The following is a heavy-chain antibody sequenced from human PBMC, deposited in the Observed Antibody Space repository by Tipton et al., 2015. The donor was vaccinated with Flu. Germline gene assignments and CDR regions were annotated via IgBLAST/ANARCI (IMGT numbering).Heavy chain of an antibody. CDR1: GYTFTSYY. J-gene: IGHJ3*02. CDR2: INPSGGST. CDR3: ARDGGRYFDWPTRNAFDI. D-gene: IGHD3-9*01. Sequence: QVQLVQSGAEVKKPGASVKVSCKASGYTFTSYYMHWVRQAPGQGLEWMGIINPSGGSTSYAQKFQGRVTMTRDTSTSTVYMERSSLRSEDTAVYYCARDGGRYFDWPTRNAFDIWGQWTMVTVSS. V-gene: IGHV1-46*01.